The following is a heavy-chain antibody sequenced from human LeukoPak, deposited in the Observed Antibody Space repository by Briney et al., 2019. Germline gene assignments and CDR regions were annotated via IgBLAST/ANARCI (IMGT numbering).Heavy chain of an antibody. CDR2: INHSGST. J-gene: IGHJ5*02. CDR3: ARGTRLNYYGSNWFDP. CDR1: GGSFSGYY. Sequence: PSETLSLTCAVYGGSFSGYYWSWIRQPPGKGLEWIGEINHSGSTNYNPSLKSRVTISVDTSKNQFSLELSSVTAADTAVYYCARGTRLNYYGSNWFDPWGQGTLVTVSS. V-gene: IGHV4-34*01. D-gene: IGHD3-10*01.